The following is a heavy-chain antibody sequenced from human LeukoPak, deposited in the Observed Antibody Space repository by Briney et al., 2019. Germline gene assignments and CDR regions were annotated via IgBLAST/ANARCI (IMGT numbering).Heavy chain of an antibody. CDR2: ISAYNGNT. CDR3: ARVPCEYGDYANDY. D-gene: IGHD4-17*01. Sequence: ASVKVSCKASGYTFTSYGISWVRQAPGQGLEWMGWISAYNGNTNYAQKLQGRVTMTTDKSTSTAYMELRSLTSDAAAVYYCARVPCEYGDYANDYGGQGTLVTVSS. CDR1: GYTFTSYG. J-gene: IGHJ4*02. V-gene: IGHV1-18*01.